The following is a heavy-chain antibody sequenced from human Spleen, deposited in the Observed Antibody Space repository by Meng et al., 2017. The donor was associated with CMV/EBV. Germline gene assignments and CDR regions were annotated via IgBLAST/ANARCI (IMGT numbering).Heavy chain of an antibody. CDR1: GFTFSGSA. J-gene: IGHJ4*02. CDR3: ARGVGHFGVVTDY. Sequence: GGSLRLSCAASGFTFSGSAMSWVRQAPGKGLECVSAISGSGSSTYFAESVKGRFAISRDNSKNTLYLQMNSLRAEDTAVYYCARGVGHFGVVTDYWGQGTLVTVSS. V-gene: IGHV3-23*01. CDR2: ISGSGSST. D-gene: IGHD3-3*01.